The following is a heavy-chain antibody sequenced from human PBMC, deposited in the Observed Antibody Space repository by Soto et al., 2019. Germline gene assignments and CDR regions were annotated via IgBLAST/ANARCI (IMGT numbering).Heavy chain of an antibody. Sequence: SETLSLTCAVYGGSFSGYYWSWIRQPPGKGLEWIGEINHSGSTNYNPSLKSRVTISVDTSKNQFSLKLSSVTAADTAVYYCARGIAVAGILGYYYYYGMDVWGQGTTVTSP. J-gene: IGHJ6*02. V-gene: IGHV4-34*01. CDR1: GGSFSGYY. D-gene: IGHD6-19*01. CDR2: INHSGST. CDR3: ARGIAVAGILGYYYYYGMDV.